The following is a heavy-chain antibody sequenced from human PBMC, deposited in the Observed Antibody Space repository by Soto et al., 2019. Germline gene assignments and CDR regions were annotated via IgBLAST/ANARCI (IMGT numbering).Heavy chain of an antibody. Sequence: EVQLVESGGGLVQPGGSLRLSCAASGFSFSDYWIYWVRQAPGKGLVWVSRINHDGSSTLYADSVKGRVTISRDNAKNTLYLQMNSLRADDTAVYYCARKASGYYAYYYDNWGQGTLVTVSS. CDR1: GFSFSDYW. CDR3: ARKASGYYAYYYDN. D-gene: IGHD3-22*01. J-gene: IGHJ4*02. CDR2: INHDGSST. V-gene: IGHV3-74*01.